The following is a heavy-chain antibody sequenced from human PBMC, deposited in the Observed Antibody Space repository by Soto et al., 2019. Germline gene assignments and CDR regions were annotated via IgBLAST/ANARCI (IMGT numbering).Heavy chain of an antibody. CDR1: GYTFTSYG. J-gene: IGHJ5*02. Sequence: QVQLVQSGAEVKKPGASVKVSCKASGYTFTSYGISWVRQAPGQGLEWMGWISAYNGNTNYAQKLQGRVTMTTDTSTSTAYMELRSLRSEDTAVYYCARDGANYDFWSGYFRPNWFDPWGQGTLVTVSS. V-gene: IGHV1-18*01. CDR3: ARDGANYDFWSGYFRPNWFDP. CDR2: ISAYNGNT. D-gene: IGHD3-3*01.